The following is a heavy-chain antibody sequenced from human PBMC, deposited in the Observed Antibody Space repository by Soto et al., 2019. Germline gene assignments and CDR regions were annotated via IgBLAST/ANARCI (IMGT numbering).Heavy chain of an antibody. D-gene: IGHD3-16*01. CDR1: GFTFSRYW. J-gene: IGHJ6*02. CDR3: AGNYAYAEGYYWYGIDV. V-gene: IGHV3-74*01. Sequence: VQLVESGGGLVLPGGSLRLSCAASGFTFSRYWMHCVRQAPGKGLVSVSRIRIYGSDTHYADSVKGRFTISRDNAKKTQSLQMNSLRANDTAGYYCAGNYAYAEGYYWYGIDVRVQGTKVTVS. CDR2: IRIYGSDT.